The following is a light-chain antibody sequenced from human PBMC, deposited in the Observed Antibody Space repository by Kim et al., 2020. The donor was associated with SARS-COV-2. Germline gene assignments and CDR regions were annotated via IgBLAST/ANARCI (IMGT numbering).Light chain of an antibody. V-gene: IGKV1-16*01. J-gene: IGKJ4*01. CDR1: QDINRY. Sequence: ASVGDRVTITCRASQDINRYLAWFQQKTGKAPKSLISDASNLQSGVPSRFSGSVSGTDFTLTISSLQPEDSATYYCQQYRFYPPTFGGGTKVDIK. CDR3: QQYRFYPPT. CDR2: DAS.